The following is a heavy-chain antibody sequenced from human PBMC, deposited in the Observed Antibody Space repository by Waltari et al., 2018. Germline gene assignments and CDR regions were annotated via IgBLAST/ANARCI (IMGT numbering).Heavy chain of an antibody. CDR3: ARVLYGVHLGDSSMDV. J-gene: IGHJ6*03. Sequence: QVQLVQSGAEVKKPGSSVKVSCKASGGTFSSYAISWVRQAPGQGLEWMGGITPICSTDNAGKWIQGGMTMTADESRRAAYVRRSRLGAEATAVYCCARVLYGVHLGDSSMDVWGKGTTVTVSS. CDR2: ITPICSTD. CDR1: GGTFSSYA. V-gene: IGHV1-69*12. D-gene: IGHD2-8*01.